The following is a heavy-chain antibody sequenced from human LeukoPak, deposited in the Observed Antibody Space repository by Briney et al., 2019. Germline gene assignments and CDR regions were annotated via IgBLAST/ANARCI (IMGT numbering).Heavy chain of an antibody. V-gene: IGHV3-73*01. CDR3: SRQEASVHDY. Sequence: GGSLRLSCVASGFTFSDSHMHWVRQASGKGLEWVGHIRSKVDDNQTAYGASVKGRFTISRDDSKNTVYLQMNSLGTEDTAVYYCSRQEASVHDYWGQGTLVTVSS. CDR2: IRSKVDDNQT. CDR1: GFTFSDSH. D-gene: IGHD3-10*01. J-gene: IGHJ4*02.